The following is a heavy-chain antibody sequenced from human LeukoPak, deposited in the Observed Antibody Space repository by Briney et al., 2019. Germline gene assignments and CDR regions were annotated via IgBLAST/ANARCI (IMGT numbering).Heavy chain of an antibody. J-gene: IGHJ3*02. CDR2: IIPILGRA. CDR1: GGTFNCYA. Sequence: GASVQVSCKASGGTFNCYAISWVRQAPGQGLEWMGRIIPILGRANYAQKFQGRVTITADKSTSTAYMELSSLRSEDTAVYYCARVSCSGGSCQNAFDIWGQGTMVTVSS. D-gene: IGHD2-15*01. V-gene: IGHV1-69*04. CDR3: ARVSCSGGSCQNAFDI.